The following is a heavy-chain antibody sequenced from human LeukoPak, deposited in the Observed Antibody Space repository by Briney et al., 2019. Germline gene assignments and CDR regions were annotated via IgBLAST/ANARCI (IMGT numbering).Heavy chain of an antibody. D-gene: IGHD4/OR15-4a*01. J-gene: IGHJ4*02. CDR2: IYYSGST. Sequence: SETLSLTCTVSGGSISSYYWSWIRQPPGKGLEWIGYIYYSGSTNYNPSLKSRVTISVDTSKNQSSLKLGAVTAADPAVYYCARAAAYGATKIDYWGQGTLVTVSS. CDR1: GGSISSYY. V-gene: IGHV4-59*01. CDR3: ARAAAYGATKIDY.